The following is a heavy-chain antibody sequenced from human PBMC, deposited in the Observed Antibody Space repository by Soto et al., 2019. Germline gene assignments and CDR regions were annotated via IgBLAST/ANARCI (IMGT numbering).Heavy chain of an antibody. V-gene: IGHV1-3*01. CDR2: INPGNGDT. CDR3: ARNSSLSGDHDSYYFDY. CDR1: GYTFTRYA. J-gene: IGHJ4*02. Sequence: QVHLVQSGAEVKKPGASVKVSCKASGYTFTRYAMHWVRQAPGQRPEWMGWINPGNGDTKYSEKLQGRVTFTRDTSASTTYMELSSLRSEDTAMYYCARNSSLSGDHDSYYFDYWGQGTPVTVSS. D-gene: IGHD2-21*02.